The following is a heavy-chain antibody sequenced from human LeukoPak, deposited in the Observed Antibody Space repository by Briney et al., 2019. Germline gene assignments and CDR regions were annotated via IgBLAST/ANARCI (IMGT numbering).Heavy chain of an antibody. J-gene: IGHJ4*02. Sequence: GGSLRLSCAASGFTFSTYGMSWVRQAPGKGLEWVSAISGSGGSTYYADSVKGRFTISRDNSKNTLYLQMNTLRAEDTAVYYCAKPSDGTTYNFHYRGQGTLVTVSS. CDR2: ISGSGGST. V-gene: IGHV3-23*01. D-gene: IGHD1-14*01. CDR1: GFTFSTYG. CDR3: AKPSDGTTYNFHY.